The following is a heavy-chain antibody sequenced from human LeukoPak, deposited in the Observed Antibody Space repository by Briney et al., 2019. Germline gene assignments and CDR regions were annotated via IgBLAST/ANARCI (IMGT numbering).Heavy chain of an antibody. D-gene: IGHD1-26*01. V-gene: IGHV3-30-3*01. CDR1: GFNFSSYA. CDR3: ARDQRIVGATTLDY. J-gene: IGHJ4*02. Sequence: GGSLTLSCAASGFNFSSYAMHWLRQAPGKGLEWVAVISYDGSNKYYADSVKGRFTISRDNSKNTLYLQMNSLRAEDTAVYYCARDQRIVGATTLDYWGQGILVTVSS. CDR2: ISYDGSNK.